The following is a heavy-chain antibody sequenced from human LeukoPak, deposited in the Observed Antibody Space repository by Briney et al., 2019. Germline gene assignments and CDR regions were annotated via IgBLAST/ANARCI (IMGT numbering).Heavy chain of an antibody. Sequence: ASVKVSCKASGYIFASYGISWVRQAPGQGLEWMGWISAYNGDTKCAQNLQGRVTLTTDTSTGTAYMELRSLTSDDTALYYCARDTALIITPGGPDYWGRGTLITVSS. J-gene: IGHJ4*02. CDR1: GYIFASYG. V-gene: IGHV1-18*01. D-gene: IGHD3-10*01. CDR2: ISAYNGDT. CDR3: ARDTALIITPGGPDY.